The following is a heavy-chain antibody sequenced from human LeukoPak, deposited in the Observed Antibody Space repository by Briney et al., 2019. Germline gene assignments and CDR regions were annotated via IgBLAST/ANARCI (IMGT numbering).Heavy chain of an antibody. Sequence: SENLSLTCTVSGGSISSYYWSWIRQPPGKGLEWIGYIYYSGGTNYNPSLKSRVTISVDTSKNQFSLKLSSVTAADTAVYYCARALAGAVLPFQYWGQGTLVTVSS. D-gene: IGHD6-19*01. CDR3: ARALAGAVLPFQY. V-gene: IGHV4-59*01. CDR1: GGSISSYY. CDR2: IYYSGGT. J-gene: IGHJ1*01.